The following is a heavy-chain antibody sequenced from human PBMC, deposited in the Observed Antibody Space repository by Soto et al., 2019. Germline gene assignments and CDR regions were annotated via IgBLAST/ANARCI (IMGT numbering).Heavy chain of an antibody. V-gene: IGHV3-7*01. Sequence: GGSLRLSCAASGYTFNNSWMSWVRQAPGKGLEWVANTNADDSQRYYVDSVKGRFTISRDSAKNSLDLQMNSLRAEDTAVYYCVRNKYWGQGTLVTVSS. CDR3: VRNKY. J-gene: IGHJ4*02. CDR2: TNADDSQR. CDR1: GYTFNNSW.